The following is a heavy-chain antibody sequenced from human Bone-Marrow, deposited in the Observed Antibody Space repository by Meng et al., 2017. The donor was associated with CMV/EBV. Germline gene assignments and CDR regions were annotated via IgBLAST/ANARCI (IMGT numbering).Heavy chain of an antibody. D-gene: IGHD4-17*01. CDR1: GYTFTYRY. CDR2: ITPFNGNT. CDR3: ASSLGTVSYGMDV. V-gene: IGHV1-45*02. Sequence: SVKVSCKASGYTFTYRYVHWVRQAPGQALEWVGWITPFNGNTNCAQKFQDRVIITRDRSMSTAYMELSSLRSEDTAMYYCASSLGTVSYGMDVWGQGTTDTVSS. J-gene: IGHJ6*02.